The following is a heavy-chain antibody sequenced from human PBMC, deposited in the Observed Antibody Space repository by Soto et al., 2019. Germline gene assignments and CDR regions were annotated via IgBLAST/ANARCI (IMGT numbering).Heavy chain of an antibody. CDR1: GGTFSSYA. CDR2: IIPIFGTA. CDR3: ARDLGYYYDSSGYPV. Sequence: SVKVSCKASGGTFSSYAISWVRQAPGQGLEWMGGIIPIFGTANYAQKFQGRVTITADESTSTAYMELSSLRSEDTAVYYCARDLGYYYDSSGYPVWGQGTLVTVSS. J-gene: IGHJ4*02. D-gene: IGHD3-22*01. V-gene: IGHV1-69*13.